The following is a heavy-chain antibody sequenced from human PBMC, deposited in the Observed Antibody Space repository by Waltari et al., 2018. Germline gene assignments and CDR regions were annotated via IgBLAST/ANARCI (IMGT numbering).Heavy chain of an antibody. D-gene: IGHD5-18*01. V-gene: IGHV3-23*01. CDR3: AKYSYGSMEAFDI. J-gene: IGHJ3*02. CDR2: IRGSGGST. Sequence: EVQLLESGGGLVQPGGSLRLSCAASGFTFSSYAMSWVRQAPGKGLEWVSAIRGSGGSTYYPDSVKGRFTISRDNAKNTLYLQMNSLRAEDTAVYYCAKYSYGSMEAFDIWGQGTMVTVSS. CDR1: GFTFSSYA.